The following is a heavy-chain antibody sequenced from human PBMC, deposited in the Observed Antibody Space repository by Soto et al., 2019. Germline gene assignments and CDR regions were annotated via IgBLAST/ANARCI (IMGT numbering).Heavy chain of an antibody. CDR1: GFSLRTSGVG. Sequence: QITLKESGPSLVKPTQTLTLICTFSGFSLRTSGVGVGWIRQPPGKALEWLALIYWDDDESFSPSLKTRLKITKDTSKNQVVLTVSNVDPADTATYYCARAYSGGWAGPFDAWGHGTMVTVSS. CDR2: IYWDDDE. J-gene: IGHJ3*01. D-gene: IGHD2-15*01. V-gene: IGHV2-5*02. CDR3: ARAYSGGWAGPFDA.